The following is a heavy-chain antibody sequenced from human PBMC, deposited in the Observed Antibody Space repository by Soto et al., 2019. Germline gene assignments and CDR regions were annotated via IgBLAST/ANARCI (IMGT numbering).Heavy chain of an antibody. J-gene: IGHJ5*02. CDR2: ISYDGSNK. CDR1: GFTFSSYG. V-gene: IGHV3-30*03. CDR3: ARVHYYGSGIRWFDP. Sequence: GGSLRLSCAASGFTFSSYGMHWVRQAPGKGLEWVAVISYDGSNKYYADSVKGRFTISRDNSKNTLYLQMNSLRAEDTAVYYCARVHYYGSGIRWFDPWGQGTLVTVSS. D-gene: IGHD3-10*01.